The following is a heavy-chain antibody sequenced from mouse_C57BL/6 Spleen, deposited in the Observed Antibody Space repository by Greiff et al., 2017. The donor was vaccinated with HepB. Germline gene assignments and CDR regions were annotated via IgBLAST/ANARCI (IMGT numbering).Heavy chain of an antibody. CDR3: AREGFAY. Sequence: VQVVESGPGLVQPSQSLSITCPVSGFSLTSYGVHWVRQSPGKGLEWLGVIWSGGSTDYNAAFISRLSISKDNSKSQVFFKMNSLQADDTAIYYCAREGFAYWGQGTLVTVSA. J-gene: IGHJ3*01. V-gene: IGHV2-2*01. CDR2: IWSGGST. CDR1: GFSLTSYG.